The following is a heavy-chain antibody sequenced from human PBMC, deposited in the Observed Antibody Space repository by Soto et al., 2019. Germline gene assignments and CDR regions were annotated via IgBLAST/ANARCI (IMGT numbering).Heavy chain of an antibody. D-gene: IGHD1-20*01. CDR3: ARELGYNWNIIDY. CDR1: GYTFTSYA. Sequence: ASLKVSCKASGYTFTSYAIHWVRQAPGQRLEWMGWVNAGNGNTKYSQKLQGRVTITRDTSASTAYMELSSLRSEDTAVYYCARELGYNWNIIDYWGQGTPVTVPS. J-gene: IGHJ4*02. V-gene: IGHV1-3*01. CDR2: VNAGNGNT.